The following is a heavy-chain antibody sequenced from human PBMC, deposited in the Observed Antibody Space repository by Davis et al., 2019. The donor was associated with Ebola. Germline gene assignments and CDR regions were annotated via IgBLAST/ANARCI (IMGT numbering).Heavy chain of an antibody. CDR2: SNTNTGNP. D-gene: IGHD6-6*01. CDR3: ARVGRIAARPLLDY. J-gene: IGHJ4*02. Sequence: AASVKVSCKASGGTFSSYTISRVRHAPGQGLQWMGWSNTNTGNPTYAKGFTGRFVFSLDTSVSTAYLQISSLKAEDNAVYYCARVGRIAARPLLDYWGQGTLVTVSS. V-gene: IGHV7-4-1*02. CDR1: GGTFSSYT.